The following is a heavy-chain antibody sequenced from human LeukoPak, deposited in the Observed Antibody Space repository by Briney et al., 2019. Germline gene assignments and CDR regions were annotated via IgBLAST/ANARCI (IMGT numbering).Heavy chain of an antibody. V-gene: IGHV4-59*01. CDR2: IYYSGST. J-gene: IGHJ4*02. CDR1: GGSISSYY. Sequence: PSETLSLTRTVSGGSISSYYWSWIRQPPGKGLEWIGYIYYSGSTNYNPSLKSRVTISVDTSKNQFSLKLSSVTAADTAVYYCARAAQIYDFWSGYFDYWGQGTLVTVSS. CDR3: ARAAQIYDFWSGYFDY. D-gene: IGHD3-3*01.